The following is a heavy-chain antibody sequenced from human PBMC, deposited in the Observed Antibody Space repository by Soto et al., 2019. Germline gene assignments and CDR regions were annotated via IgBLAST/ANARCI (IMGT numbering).Heavy chain of an antibody. CDR3: ARIGGYHGPLDY. J-gene: IGHJ4*02. D-gene: IGHD3-16*02. CDR1: GVSISSYF. V-gene: IGHV4-59*01. Sequence: KPSETLSLTCSVSGVSISSYFWSWIRQPPGRGLEWIGYTYHRGSTNYSPSLKSRVAISLDTSENQFSLKVNSVTAADTAVYYCARIGGYHGPLDYWGQGTPVTVSS. CDR2: TYHRGST.